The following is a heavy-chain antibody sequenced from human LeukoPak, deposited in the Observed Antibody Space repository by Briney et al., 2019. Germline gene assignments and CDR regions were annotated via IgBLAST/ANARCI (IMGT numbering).Heavy chain of an antibody. Sequence: PSETLSLTCTVSGASISSYYWSWIRQPPGKGLEWIGYGLYRGSTNYNPSLKSRVTISLDTSKNEFSLKPTSVTAADTAVYYCVRVGYFGSGSYESLDPWGQGTLVTVSS. CDR1: GASISSYY. CDR2: GLYRGST. D-gene: IGHD3-10*01. V-gene: IGHV4-59*01. CDR3: VRVGYFGSGSYESLDP. J-gene: IGHJ5*02.